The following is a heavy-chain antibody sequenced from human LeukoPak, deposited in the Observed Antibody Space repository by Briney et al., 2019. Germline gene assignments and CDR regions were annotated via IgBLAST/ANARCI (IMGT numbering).Heavy chain of an antibody. CDR1: GGSIGSTRYY. J-gene: IGHJ2*01. V-gene: IGHV4-39*07. CDR2: ISYSGST. D-gene: IGHD1-26*01. CDR3: ARERSGSYYRWYFDL. Sequence: SETLSLTCTVSGGSIGSTRYYWGWIRQPPGKGLEWIGSISYSGSTHYNPSLQSRVTISVDTSKNQFSLKMSYVTAADTAMYYCARERSGSYYRWYFDLWGRGTLVTVSS.